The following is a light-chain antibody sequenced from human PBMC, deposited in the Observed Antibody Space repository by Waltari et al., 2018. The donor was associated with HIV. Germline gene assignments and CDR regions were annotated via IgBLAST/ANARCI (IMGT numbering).Light chain of an antibody. J-gene: IGKJ4*01. V-gene: IGKV3-11*01. Sequence: ETLLTQSTDTLSLSPGERDTLPCRASQNVEVFLAWYQHKPGQAPRLLIYDASKRATGVPARFSGSGSGTDFTLTISSLEPEDFAVYYCQQRKNWPPLTFGGGTKVEIK. CDR3: QQRKNWPPLT. CDR2: DAS. CDR1: QNVEVF.